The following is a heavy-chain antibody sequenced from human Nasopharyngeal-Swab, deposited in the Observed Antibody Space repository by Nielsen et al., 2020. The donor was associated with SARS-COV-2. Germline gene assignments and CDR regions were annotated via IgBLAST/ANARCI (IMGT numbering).Heavy chain of an antibody. Sequence: GESLKISCKASGYSFINYWIGWVRQKPGKGLEWMGLIYPGNSQTKYSPTFQGQVTISAERSINTAYLQWSTLKASDSAMYFCARRAARDGYNYEVDPWGQGTLVTVSS. CDR1: GYSFINYW. CDR2: IYPGNSQT. D-gene: IGHD5-24*01. CDR3: ARRAARDGYNYEVDP. J-gene: IGHJ5*01. V-gene: IGHV5-51*01.